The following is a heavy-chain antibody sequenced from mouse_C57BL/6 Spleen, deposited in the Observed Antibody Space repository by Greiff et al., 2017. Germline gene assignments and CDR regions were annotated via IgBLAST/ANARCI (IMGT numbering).Heavy chain of an antibody. CDR2: IYPGDGDT. V-gene: IGHV1-82*01. CDR3: ARSLWLRRGSYWYFDV. Sequence: QVQLKESGPELVKPGASVKISCKASGYAFSSSWMNWVKQRPGKGLAWIGRIYPGDGDTNYNGKFKGKATLTADKSSSTAYMQLSSLTSEDSAVYFCARSLWLRRGSYWYFDVWGTGTTVTVSS. J-gene: IGHJ1*03. D-gene: IGHD2-2*01. CDR1: GYAFSSSW.